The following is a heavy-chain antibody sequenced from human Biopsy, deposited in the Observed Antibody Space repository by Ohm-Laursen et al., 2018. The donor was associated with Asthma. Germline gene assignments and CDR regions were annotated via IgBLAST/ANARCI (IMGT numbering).Heavy chain of an antibody. CDR2: IFYSGAT. Sequence: SETLSFTCSVSGGSVSSVKYYWSWLRQPPGKGLEWIAYIFYSGATNYNPALKSRVAQSIDTSKSQFSLRLNSLSAADTAVYYCARGTIVAGIDYWGRGTLVTVSS. CDR3: ARGTIVAGIDY. V-gene: IGHV4-61*01. J-gene: IGHJ4*02. CDR1: GGSVSSVKYY. D-gene: IGHD5-12*01.